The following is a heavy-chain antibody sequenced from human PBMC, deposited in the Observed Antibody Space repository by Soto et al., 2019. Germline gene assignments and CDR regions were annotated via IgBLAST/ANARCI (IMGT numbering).Heavy chain of an antibody. D-gene: IGHD6-13*01. Sequence: PGGSLRLSCAASGFTFSSYWMSWVRQAPGKGLEWVANIKQDGSEKYYVDSVKGRFTISRDNAKNSLYLQMNSLRAEDTAVYYCASFPGYPPPAYYFDYWGQGTLVTVSS. V-gene: IGHV3-7*01. CDR3: ASFPGYPPPAYYFDY. CDR1: GFTFSSYW. CDR2: IKQDGSEK. J-gene: IGHJ4*02.